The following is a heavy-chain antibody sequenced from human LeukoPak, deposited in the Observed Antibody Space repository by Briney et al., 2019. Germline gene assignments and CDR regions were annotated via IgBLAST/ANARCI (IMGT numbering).Heavy chain of an antibody. V-gene: IGHV3-23*01. D-gene: IGHD1-26*01. J-gene: IGHJ4*02. CDR1: GFTFTNYA. CDR3: ARCRGSYDY. CDR2: ISYNGGST. Sequence: GGSLRLSCAASGFTFTNYAMSWVRQAPGKGLDWVSAISYNGGSTYYSDSVKGRFTISRDNSKNTVYLQMNSLRAEDTAVYYCARCRGSYDYWGQGTLVTVSS.